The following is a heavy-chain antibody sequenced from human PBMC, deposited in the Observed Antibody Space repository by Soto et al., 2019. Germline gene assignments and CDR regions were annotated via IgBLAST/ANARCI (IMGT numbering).Heavy chain of an antibody. CDR3: ARGLGTTDVDY. CDR2: INAGNGNT. J-gene: IGHJ4*02. D-gene: IGHD4-17*01. Sequence: ASVKVSCKASGYTFTSYAMHWVRQAPGQRLEWMGWINAGNGNTKYSQKFQGRVTITRDTSASTAYMELSSLRSEDTAVYYCARGLGTTDVDYWGQGPLVTVSS. CDR1: GYTFTSYA. V-gene: IGHV1-3*01.